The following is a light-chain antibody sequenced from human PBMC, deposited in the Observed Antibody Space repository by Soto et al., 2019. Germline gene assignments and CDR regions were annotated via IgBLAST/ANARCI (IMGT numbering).Light chain of an antibody. Sequence: QSVLTQPPSVSGAPGQRVTISCTGSSSNIGPDYDVHWYQQLPGTAPKLLIYGNTNRPSGVPDRFFGSKSGTSASLAITGLQAEDEADYYCQSYDNSLSVYWVFGGGTKLTVL. J-gene: IGLJ3*02. CDR3: QSYDNSLSVYWV. V-gene: IGLV1-40*01. CDR1: SSNIGPDYD. CDR2: GNT.